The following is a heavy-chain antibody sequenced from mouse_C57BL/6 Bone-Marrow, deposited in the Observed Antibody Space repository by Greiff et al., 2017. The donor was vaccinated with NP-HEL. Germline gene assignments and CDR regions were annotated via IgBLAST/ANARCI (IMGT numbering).Heavy chain of an antibody. CDR1: GYTFTDHT. V-gene: IGHV1-78*01. CDR3: ASGLGRYYFDY. Sequence: VKLVESDAELVKPGASVKISCKVSGYTFTDHTIHWMKQRPEQGLEWIGYIYPRDGSTKYNEKFKGKATLTAYKSSSTAYMQLNSLTSEDSAVYFCASGLGRYYFDYWGQGTTLTVSS. D-gene: IGHD4-1*01. CDR2: IYPRDGST. J-gene: IGHJ2*01.